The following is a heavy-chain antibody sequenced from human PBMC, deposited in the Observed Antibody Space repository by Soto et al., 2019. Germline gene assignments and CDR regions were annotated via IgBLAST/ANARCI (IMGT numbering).Heavy chain of an antibody. CDR1: GFTFDDYA. V-gene: IGHV3-9*01. D-gene: IGHD6-13*01. CDR2: ITWNSGYI. CDR3: AKALYGSSSSPIGF. J-gene: IGHJ1*01. Sequence: PGGSLRLSCAASGFTFDDYAMHWVRQAPGKGLEWVSYITWNSGYIGYADSVKGRFTISRDNANNSLYLQMNSLKTEDTAFYYCAKALYGSSSSPIGFWGQGTLVTVSS.